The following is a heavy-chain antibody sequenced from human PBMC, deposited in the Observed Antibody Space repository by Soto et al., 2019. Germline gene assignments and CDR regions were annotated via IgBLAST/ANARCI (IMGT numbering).Heavy chain of an antibody. CDR1: GLTFSSYA. CDR3: ARAIKRGYSYYYYYGMDV. J-gene: IGHJ6*02. V-gene: IGHV3-30-3*01. CDR2: ISYDGSNK. Sequence: QVQLVESGGGVVQPGRSLRLSCAASGLTFSSYAMHWVRQAPGKGLEWVAVISYDGSNKYYADSVKGRFTISRDNSKNTLYLQMNTLRAGDTAVYYCARAIKRGYSYYYYYGMDVWGQGTKVTVSS. D-gene: IGHD3-3*01.